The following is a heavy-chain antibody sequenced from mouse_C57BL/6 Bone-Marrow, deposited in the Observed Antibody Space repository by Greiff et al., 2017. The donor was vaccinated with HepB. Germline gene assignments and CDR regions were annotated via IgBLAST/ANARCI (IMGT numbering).Heavy chain of an antibody. D-gene: IGHD1-1*01. CDR1: GFTFSSYG. CDR3: ARNDGSSYHWYFDV. Sequence: EVKLVESGGDLVKPGGSLKLSCAASGFTFSSYGMSWVRQTPDKRLEWVATISSGGSYTYYPDSVKGRFTISRDNAKNTLYLTMSSLKSEDTAMYYCARNDGSSYHWYFDVWGTGTTVTVSS. J-gene: IGHJ1*03. V-gene: IGHV5-6*01. CDR2: ISSGGSYT.